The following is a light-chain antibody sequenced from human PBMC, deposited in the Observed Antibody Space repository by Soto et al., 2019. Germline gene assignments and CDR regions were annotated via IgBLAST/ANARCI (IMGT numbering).Light chain of an antibody. CDR3: VSVAPESTNG. CDR2: KGT. Sequence: SVLAPPASVSGSPGQSITISCTGTSSDVGASNSVSWYQQHPHRAPQVIIYKGTQRPSGVSNRFSCSTSGNAASLTISARLADDEADYCCVSVAPESTNGCATGTK. V-gene: IGLV2-23*01. J-gene: IGLJ1*01. CDR1: SSDVGASNS.